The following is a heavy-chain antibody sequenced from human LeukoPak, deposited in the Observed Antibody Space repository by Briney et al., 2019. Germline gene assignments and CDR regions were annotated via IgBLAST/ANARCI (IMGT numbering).Heavy chain of an antibody. D-gene: IGHD3-3*01. J-gene: IGHJ4*02. CDR2: IKQDGSGK. CDR1: GFTFSSYW. CDR3: AKAPLLRFLEWLPDY. V-gene: IGHV3-7*01. Sequence: GGSLKLSCAASGFTFSSYWMSWVRQAPGKGLEWVANIKQDGSGKYYVDSVKGRFTISKDNAKNSLYLQMNSLRAEDTAVYYCAKAPLLRFLEWLPDYWGQGTLVTVSS.